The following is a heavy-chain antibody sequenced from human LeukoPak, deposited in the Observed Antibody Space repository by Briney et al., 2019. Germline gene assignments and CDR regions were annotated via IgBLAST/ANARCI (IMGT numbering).Heavy chain of an antibody. CDR1: GFTFSNYG. CDR3: ARVGGGSTTETGYDY. D-gene: IGHD3-16*01. V-gene: IGHV3-33*01. Sequence: GGSLRLSCAASGFTFSNYGMHWVRQPPVKGLEWVALIWYDGSNKYYADSVKGRFTISRDNSKNTLYLEMNSLRAEDTAVYYCARVGGGSTTETGYDYWGQGTLVTVSS. CDR2: IWYDGSNK. J-gene: IGHJ4*02.